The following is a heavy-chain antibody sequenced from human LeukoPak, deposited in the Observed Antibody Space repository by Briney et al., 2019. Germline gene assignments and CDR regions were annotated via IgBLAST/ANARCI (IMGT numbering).Heavy chain of an antibody. Sequence: SETLSLTCTVSGGSISSYYWSWIRQPPGKGLEWIGYIYYSGSTNYNPSLKSRVTISVDTSKNQFSLKLSSVTAADTAVYYCASNYGDYVDAFDIWGQGTMVTVSS. V-gene: IGHV4-59*01. D-gene: IGHD4-17*01. CDR2: IYYSGST. J-gene: IGHJ3*02. CDR1: GGSISSYY. CDR3: ASNYGDYVDAFDI.